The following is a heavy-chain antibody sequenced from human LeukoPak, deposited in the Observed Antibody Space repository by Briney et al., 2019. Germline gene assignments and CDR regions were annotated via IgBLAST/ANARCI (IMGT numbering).Heavy chain of an antibody. V-gene: IGHV4-30-2*01. CDR3: ARYVGIVTPHFDF. Sequence: SETLSLTCTVSGGSISSSSYYWSWIRQLPGKGLEWIGHMSHSGTSHYNPSLQSRVIMLVDRSKRQFSLSLSSVTAADTAMYYCARYVGIVTPHFDFWGLGTLVTVSS. J-gene: IGHJ4*02. CDR2: MSHSGTS. CDR1: GGSISSSSYY. D-gene: IGHD3-16*02.